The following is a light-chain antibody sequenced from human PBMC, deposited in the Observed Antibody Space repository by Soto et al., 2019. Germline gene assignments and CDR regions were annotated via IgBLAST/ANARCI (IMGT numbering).Light chain of an antibody. J-gene: IGKJ3*01. Sequence: EIVLTQSPGTLSLSPGERATLSCRASQSVSSNYLAWYQQKPGQAPRLLIYGASSRATGIPDRFSGSGSGTDFTLTISRLEPEDFAVYYCQQYGSPPLTFGPGTKVDIK. CDR1: QSVSSNY. CDR2: GAS. CDR3: QQYGSPPLT. V-gene: IGKV3-20*01.